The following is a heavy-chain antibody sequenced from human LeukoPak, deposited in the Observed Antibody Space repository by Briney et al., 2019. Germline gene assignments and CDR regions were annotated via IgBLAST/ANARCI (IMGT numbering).Heavy chain of an antibody. V-gene: IGHV3-23*01. CDR2: ISGSGGST. CDR3: AKTPYYYGSGNNWFDP. J-gene: IGHJ5*02. Sequence: GASLRLSCAASGFTFSSYAMSWVRQAAGKGLEWVAAISGSGGSTYYADSVKGRFTISRDNSKNTLYLQMNSLRAEDTAVYYCAKTPYYYGSGNNWFDPWGQGTLVTVSS. CDR1: GFTFSSYA. D-gene: IGHD3-10*01.